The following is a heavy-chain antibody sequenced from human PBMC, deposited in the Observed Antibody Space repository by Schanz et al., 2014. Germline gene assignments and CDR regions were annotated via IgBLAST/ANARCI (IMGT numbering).Heavy chain of an antibody. J-gene: IGHJ4*02. Sequence: EVQLLESGGGLVQPGGSLRLSCAASGFNFNNFAMTWVRQAPGKGLEWVIVISGSGGSTYYADSVRGRFTMSRDNSKNTVHLQMSSLRVEDTAVYYCAKYRGYYRVSWSYRELEYWGQGTLVTVSS. V-gene: IGHV3-23*01. D-gene: IGHD3-10*01. CDR3: AKYRGYYRVSWSYRELEY. CDR2: ISGSGGST. CDR1: GFNFNNFA.